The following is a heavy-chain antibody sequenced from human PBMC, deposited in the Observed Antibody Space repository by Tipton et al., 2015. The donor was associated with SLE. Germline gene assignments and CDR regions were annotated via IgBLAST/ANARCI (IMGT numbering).Heavy chain of an antibody. D-gene: IGHD5-12*01. V-gene: IGHV4-59*11. CDR1: GGAISSHY. J-gene: IGHJ3*01. Sequence: GLVKPSETLSLSCTISGGAISSHYWSWIRQPPGKGLEWIGYMYYSGSANYSSSLKSRATISIGPSKDQVSLKLTSVTTADTAVYYCATSGYAGYDWDDPADVWGPGTRVIVSA. CDR2: MYYSGSA. CDR3: ATSGYAGYDWDDPADV.